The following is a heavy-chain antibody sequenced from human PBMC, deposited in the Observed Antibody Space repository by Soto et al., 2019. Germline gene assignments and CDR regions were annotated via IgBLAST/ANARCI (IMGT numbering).Heavy chain of an antibody. V-gene: IGHV4-31*03. CDR3: ARGGAGIRFLESERNYYYYGMDV. CDR1: GGSISSGGYY. Sequence: QVQLQESGPGLVKPSQTLSLTCTVSGGSISSGGYYWSWIRQHPGKGLEWIGYIYYSGSTYYNPSLKSRVTISVDTSKNQFSLKLSSVTAADTAVYYCARGGAGIRFLESERNYYYYGMDVWGQGTTVTVSS. D-gene: IGHD3-3*01. CDR2: IYYSGST. J-gene: IGHJ6*02.